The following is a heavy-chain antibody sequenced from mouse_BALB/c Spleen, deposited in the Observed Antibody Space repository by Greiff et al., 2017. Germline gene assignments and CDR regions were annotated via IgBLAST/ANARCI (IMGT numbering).Heavy chain of an antibody. V-gene: IGHV2-9*02. J-gene: IGHJ1*01. D-gene: IGHD2-3*01. CDR3: ARDLDDGYYFWYFDV. CDR2: IWAGGST. Sequence: VKLVESGPGLVAPSQSLSITCTVSGFSLTSYGVHWVRQPPGKGLEWLGVIWAGGSTNDNSALMSRLSISKDNSKSQVFLKMNSLQTDDTAMYYCARDLDDGYYFWYFDVWGAGTTVTVSS. CDR1: GFSLTSYG.